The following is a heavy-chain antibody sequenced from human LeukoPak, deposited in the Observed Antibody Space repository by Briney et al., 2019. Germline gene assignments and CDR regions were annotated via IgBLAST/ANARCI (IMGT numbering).Heavy chain of an antibody. CDR3: TTEDYYGSGSFDY. V-gene: IGHV3-15*01. J-gene: IGHJ4*02. CDR1: GFTFSNAW. D-gene: IGHD3-10*01. Sequence: GGSLRLSCAASGFTFSNAWMSWVRQAPGKGLEWVGRIKSKTDGGTTDYAAPVKGRFTISRDDSKNTLYLQMNSLKTEDTAVYYCTTEDYYGSGSFDYWGQGTLVTVSS. CDR2: IKSKTDGGTT.